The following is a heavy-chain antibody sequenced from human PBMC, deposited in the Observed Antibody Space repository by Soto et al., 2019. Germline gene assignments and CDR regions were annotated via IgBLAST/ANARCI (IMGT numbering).Heavy chain of an antibody. J-gene: IGHJ4*02. D-gene: IGHD1-26*01. CDR1: GYTFTSYG. CDR2: SSGYNGNT. Sequence: QVQLVQSGAEVKKPGASVKVSCKASGYTFTSYGISWVRQAPGQGLEWMGWSSGYNGNTKYAQKPRGRVTMTTDTSTSTATMERRTLRSDDTVVYYCARDLGGQIVDYWGQGTLVTVSS. V-gene: IGHV1-18*01. CDR3: ARDLGGQIVDY.